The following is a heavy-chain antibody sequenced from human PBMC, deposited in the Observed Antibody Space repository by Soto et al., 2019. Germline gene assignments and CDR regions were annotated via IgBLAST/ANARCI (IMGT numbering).Heavy chain of an antibody. CDR1: GFTFRSFG. Sequence: QVHLVESGGGVVQPGRSLRLSCAASGFTFRSFGLHWVRQAPGKGLEWVALISYDGNKKQYADSVKGRFTISRDNSKNTLYLQMNSLRAEDTAVYYCAKDGSNGYYVVGKFDYWGQGALVTVSS. J-gene: IGHJ4*02. V-gene: IGHV3-30*18. CDR3: AKDGSNGYYVVGKFDY. CDR2: ISYDGNKK. D-gene: IGHD3-22*01.